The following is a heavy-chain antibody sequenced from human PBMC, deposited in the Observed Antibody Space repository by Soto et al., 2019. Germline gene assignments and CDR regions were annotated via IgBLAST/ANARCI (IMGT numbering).Heavy chain of an antibody. V-gene: IGHV3-23*01. D-gene: IGHD3-22*01. Sequence: PGGSLRLSCAASGFTFSSYAMSWVRQAPGKGLEWVSAISGSGGSTYYADSVKGRFTISRHNSKNTLYLQMNSLRAEDTAVYYCARSLTYYYDSSGYYYYFDYWGQGTLVTVSS. J-gene: IGHJ4*02. CDR3: ARSLTYYYDSSGYYYYFDY. CDR2: ISGSGGST. CDR1: GFTFSSYA.